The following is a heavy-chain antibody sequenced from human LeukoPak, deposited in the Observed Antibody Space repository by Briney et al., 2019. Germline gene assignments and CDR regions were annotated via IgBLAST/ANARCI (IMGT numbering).Heavy chain of an antibody. CDR1: GFTFSGYA. J-gene: IGHJ3*02. D-gene: IGHD2-2*01. CDR2: ISGSGGST. V-gene: IGHV3-23*01. Sequence: GGSLRLSCAASGFTFSGYAMSWVRQAPGKGLEWVSAISGSGGSTYYADSVKGRSTISRDNSKNTLYLQMNSLRAEDTAVYYCAKPVPAATDAFDIWGQGTMVTVSS. CDR3: AKPVPAATDAFDI.